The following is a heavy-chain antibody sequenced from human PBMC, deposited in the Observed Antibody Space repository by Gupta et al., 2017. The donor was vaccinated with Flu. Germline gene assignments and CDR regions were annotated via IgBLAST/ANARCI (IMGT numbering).Heavy chain of an antibody. CDR1: GLTLRNYD. V-gene: IGHV3-13*01. CDR3: VREGGVWDPFDI. CDR2: ISTTGET. D-gene: IGHD1-26*01. Sequence: EVQLVESGGGLVQPGGSLRLSCAASGLTLRNYDMHWVRQIAGRGLELVSSISTTGETYYLGSVKGRFTISREIARNSLFLQMNNLGSEDTSVYFCVREGGVWDPFDIWGQGTMVTVSS. J-gene: IGHJ3*02.